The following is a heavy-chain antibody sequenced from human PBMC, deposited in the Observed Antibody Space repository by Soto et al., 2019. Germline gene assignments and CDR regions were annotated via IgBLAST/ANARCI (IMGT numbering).Heavy chain of an antibody. Sequence: VASVKVSCKASEYTFTSYAMHWVRQAPGQRLEWMGWINAGNGNTKYSQKFQGRVTITRDTSASTAYMELSSLRSEDTAVYYCARWGLGYYYYGMDVWGQGTTVTVSS. CDR1: EYTFTSYA. CDR3: ARWGLGYYYYGMDV. V-gene: IGHV1-3*01. CDR2: INAGNGNT. J-gene: IGHJ6*02. D-gene: IGHD2-21*01.